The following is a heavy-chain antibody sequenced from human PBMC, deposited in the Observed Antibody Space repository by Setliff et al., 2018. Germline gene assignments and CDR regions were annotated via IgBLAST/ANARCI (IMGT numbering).Heavy chain of an antibody. J-gene: IGHJ4*02. V-gene: IGHV3-53*05. Sequence: GGSLRLSCETSGFSFSAYSMTWVRQFPGKGLQWVSGVTQGASTFYAESVQGRFTISRDNSKNTLYLQMNSLRLEDTAVYYCATDSGSSRLYNFWSGYSPNWGQGTLVTVSS. CDR1: GFSFSAYS. CDR2: VTQGAST. D-gene: IGHD3-3*01. CDR3: ATDSGSSRLYNFWSGYSPN.